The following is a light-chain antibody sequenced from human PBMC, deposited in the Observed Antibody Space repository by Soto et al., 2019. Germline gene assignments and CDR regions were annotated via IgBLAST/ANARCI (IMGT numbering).Light chain of an antibody. CDR2: AAS. CDR1: QRIGSS. CDR3: QESYNTPWT. V-gene: IGKV1-39*01. Sequence: DIHMTQSPSSLSASVGDRVTITCRASQRIGSSLNWYQQKPGRAPNLLIYAASRLQSGVPSRFSGSGSGTDFTLTISSLQPEDFATYYCQESYNTPWTFGQGTKVEIK. J-gene: IGKJ1*01.